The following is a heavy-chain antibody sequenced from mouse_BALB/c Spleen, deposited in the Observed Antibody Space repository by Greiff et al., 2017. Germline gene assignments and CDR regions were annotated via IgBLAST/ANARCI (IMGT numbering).Heavy chain of an antibody. CDR2: IDPANGNT. CDR1: GFNIKDTY. J-gene: IGHJ1*01. CDR3: ARSGDYGSSWGYFDV. D-gene: IGHD1-1*01. V-gene: IGHV14-3*02. Sequence: VQLQQSGAELVKPGASVKLSCTASGFNIKDTYMHWVKQRPEQGLEWIGRIDPANGNTKYDPKFQGKATITADTSSNTAYLQLSSLTSEDTAVYYCARSGDYGSSWGYFDVWAQGPRSPSPQ.